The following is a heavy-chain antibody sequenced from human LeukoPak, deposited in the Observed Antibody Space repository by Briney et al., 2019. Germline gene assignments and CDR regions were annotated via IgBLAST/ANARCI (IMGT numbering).Heavy chain of an antibody. CDR2: IWYDGSNT. V-gene: IGHV3-33*08. Sequence: PGGSLRLSCSASGFTFSTYAMHWVRQAPGKGLEWVAVIWYDGSNTFYVDSVKGRFTISRDNSKNTLYLQMNNLRAEDTAVYYCARGLTEVGDWGQGTLVTVSS. CDR3: ARGLTEVGD. D-gene: IGHD1-14*01. CDR1: GFTFSTYA. J-gene: IGHJ4*02.